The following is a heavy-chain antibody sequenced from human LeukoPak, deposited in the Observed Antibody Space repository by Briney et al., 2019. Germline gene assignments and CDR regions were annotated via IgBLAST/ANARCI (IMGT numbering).Heavy chain of an antibody. J-gene: IGHJ4*02. CDR2: ISWNSGSI. Sequence: GGSLRLSCEASGFTFDDYAMHWVRQPPGKGLEWVSGISWNSGSIGYADSVKGRFTISRDNAKNSLYLQMNSLRAEDTALYYCAKDIHYDSGGCFDYWGREPWSPSPQ. CDR1: GFTFDDYA. V-gene: IGHV3-9*01. D-gene: IGHD3-22*01. CDR3: AKDIHYDSGGCFDY.